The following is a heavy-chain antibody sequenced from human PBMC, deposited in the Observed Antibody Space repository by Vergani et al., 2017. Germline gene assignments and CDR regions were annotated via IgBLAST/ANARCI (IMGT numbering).Heavy chain of an antibody. D-gene: IGHD4-17*01. V-gene: IGHV3-30*19. Sequence: QVQLVESGGGVVQPGRSLRISCAASGFTFSSYGMHWVRQAPGKGLEWVAVIWYDGSNKYYADSVKGRFTISRDNSKNTLYLQMNSLRAEDTAVYYCARGREDYGDYLDAFDIWGQGTMVTVSS. CDR2: IWYDGSNK. CDR3: ARGREDYGDYLDAFDI. J-gene: IGHJ3*02. CDR1: GFTFSSYG.